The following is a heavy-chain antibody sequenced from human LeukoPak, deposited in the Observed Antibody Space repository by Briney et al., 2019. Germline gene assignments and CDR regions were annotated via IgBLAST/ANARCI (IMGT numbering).Heavy chain of an antibody. CDR1: GGSISSYY. D-gene: IGHD5-18*01. J-gene: IGHJ6*03. Sequence: SETLSLTCTVSGGSISSYYWSWIRQPAGKGLEWIGRIYTSGSTNYNPSLKSRVTMSVDTSKNQFSLKLSSVTAADTAVYYCARVARDTAMVTPFYMDVWGKGTTVTISS. CDR2: IYTSGST. CDR3: ARVARDTAMVTPFYMDV. V-gene: IGHV4-4*07.